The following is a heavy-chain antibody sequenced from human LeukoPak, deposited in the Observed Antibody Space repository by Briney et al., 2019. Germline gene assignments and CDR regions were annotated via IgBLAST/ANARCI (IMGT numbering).Heavy chain of an antibody. CDR2: IKQDGSEK. D-gene: IGHD3-10*01. CDR3: ARAIYGSGSYYKRSLYYFDY. V-gene: IGHV3-7*01. CDR1: GFTFSSYW. J-gene: IGHJ4*02. Sequence: GGSLRLSCAASGFTFSSYWMSWVRQAPGKGLEWVANIKQDGSEKYYVDSVKGRFTISRDNAKNSLYLQMNSLRAEDTAVYYCARAIYGSGSYYKRSLYYFDYWGQGTLVTVSS.